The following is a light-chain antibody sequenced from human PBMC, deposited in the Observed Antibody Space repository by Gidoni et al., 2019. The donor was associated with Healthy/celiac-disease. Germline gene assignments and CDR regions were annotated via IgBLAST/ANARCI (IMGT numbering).Light chain of an antibody. Sequence: DIVMTQSPLSPPVTPGEPASISCRSSQSLLHSNGYKYLDWYLQKPGQSPQLLIYLGSNRASGVPDRFSGSGSGTDFTLKISRVEAEDVGVYYCMQVLQTPAFGQGTKLEIK. CDR2: LGS. CDR3: MQVLQTPA. CDR1: QSLLHSNGYKY. V-gene: IGKV2-28*01. J-gene: IGKJ2*01.